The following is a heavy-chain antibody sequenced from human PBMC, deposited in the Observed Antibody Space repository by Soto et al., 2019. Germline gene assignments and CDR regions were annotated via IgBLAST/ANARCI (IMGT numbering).Heavy chain of an antibody. CDR1: GYTFTSYD. D-gene: IGHD2-21*02. J-gene: IGHJ3*02. V-gene: IGHV1-8*01. CDR2: MNPNSGNT. CDR3: FVVVTAGTAFDI. Sequence: QVQLVQSGAEVKKPGASVKVSCKASGYTFTSYDINWVRQATGQGLEWMGWMNPNSGNTGYAQKFQGRVTMTRNTSISTAHMELSSLRSEDTAVYYCFVVVTAGTAFDIWGQGTMVTVSS.